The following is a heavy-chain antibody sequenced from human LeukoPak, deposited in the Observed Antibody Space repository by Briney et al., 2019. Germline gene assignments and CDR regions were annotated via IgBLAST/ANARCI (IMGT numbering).Heavy chain of an antibody. CDR2: ISSSGSTI. CDR1: GFTFSSYE. Sequence: PGGSLRLSCAASGFTFSSYEMNWVRQAPGKGREWVSYISSSGSTIYYADSVMGRFTISRDNAKNSLYLQMNSLRAEDTAVYYCARAGWPGSGMDVWGQGTTVTVSS. CDR3: ARAGWPGSGMDV. V-gene: IGHV3-48*03. J-gene: IGHJ6*02. D-gene: IGHD6-19*01.